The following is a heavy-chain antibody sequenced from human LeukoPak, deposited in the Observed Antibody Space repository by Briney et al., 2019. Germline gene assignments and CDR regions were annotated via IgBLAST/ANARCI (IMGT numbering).Heavy chain of an antibody. CDR2: LSGSGDTT. CDR1: GFTFSSYA. J-gene: IGHJ4*02. Sequence: PGGSLRLSCAASGFTFSSYAMNWVRQAPGKGLEWVSALSGSGDTTYYADSVKGRFTISRDSSKNTVYLQMNSLRAEDTAVYYCAKEAPYCGGDCYGVFDYWGQGNLVTVSS. V-gene: IGHV3-23*01. D-gene: IGHD2-21*02. CDR3: AKEAPYCGGDCYGVFDY.